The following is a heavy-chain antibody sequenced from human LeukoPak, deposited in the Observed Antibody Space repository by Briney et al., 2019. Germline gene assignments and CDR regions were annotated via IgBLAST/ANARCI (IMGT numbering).Heavy chain of an antibody. D-gene: IGHD6-19*01. CDR2: ISSTSSYI. CDR1: GFTFNYYS. V-gene: IGHV3-21*01. CDR3: ARDSPGAVASSFDY. Sequence: PGGSLRLPCAASGFTFNYYSMNWVRQAPGKGLEWVSSISSTSSYIYYADSVKGRFTISRDNAKNSLYLQMSSLRAEDTAVYYCARDSPGAVASSFDYWGQGTLVTVSS. J-gene: IGHJ4*02.